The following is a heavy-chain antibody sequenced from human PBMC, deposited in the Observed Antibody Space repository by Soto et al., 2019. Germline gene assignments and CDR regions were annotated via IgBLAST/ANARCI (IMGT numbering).Heavy chain of an antibody. V-gene: IGHV3-33*01. Sequence: GGSLRFSSASSGFMFSSYVMHWVRQAPGKGLEWVAVIWYDGSNEHYADSVKGRFTITRDNSKNTLYLQMNSLRAEDTAVYYCASSICWGQGTLVTVSS. CDR2: IWYDGSNE. CDR1: GFMFSSYV. CDR3: ASSIC. J-gene: IGHJ4*02.